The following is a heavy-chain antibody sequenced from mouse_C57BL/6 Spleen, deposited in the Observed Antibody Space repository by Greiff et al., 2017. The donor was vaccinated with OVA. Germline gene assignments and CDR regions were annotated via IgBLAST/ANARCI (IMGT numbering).Heavy chain of an antibody. J-gene: IGHJ3*01. Sequence: VQVVESGPELVKPGASVKISCKASGYAFSSSWMNWVKQRPGKGLEWIGRIYPGDGDTNYNGKFKGKATLTADKSSSTAYMQLSSLTSEDSAVYFCARKGTAQATHFDYWGQGTLVTVSA. CDR1: GYAFSSSW. CDR2: IYPGDGDT. CDR3: ARKGTAQATHFDY. D-gene: IGHD3-2*02. V-gene: IGHV1-82*01.